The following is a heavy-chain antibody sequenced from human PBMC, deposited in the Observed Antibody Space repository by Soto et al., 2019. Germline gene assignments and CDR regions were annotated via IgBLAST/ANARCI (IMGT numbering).Heavy chain of an antibody. CDR2: ISPMFGAA. CDR1: GGTFNTYA. V-gene: IGHV1-69*19. D-gene: IGHD3-10*01. CDR3: AREVQVHTPAFVY. J-gene: IGHJ4*02. Sequence: QVQLVQSGAEMKKPGSSVKVSCQSSGGTFNTYAMNWVRQAPGHGPEWMGDISPMFGAANYAPKFQGRVTITADESTGTSYMQLSSLTSEDTALYFWAREVQVHTPAFVYWGQGTLVTVSS.